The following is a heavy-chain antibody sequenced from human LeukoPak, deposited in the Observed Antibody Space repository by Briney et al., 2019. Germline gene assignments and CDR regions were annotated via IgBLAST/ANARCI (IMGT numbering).Heavy chain of an antibody. J-gene: IGHJ4*02. V-gene: IGHV1-8*03. D-gene: IGHD3-16*01. CDR1: GYTFTSYD. CDR2: MNPNSGNT. Sequence: ASVKVSCKASGYTFTSYDINWVRQATGQGLEWMGWMNPNSGNTGYAQKFQGRVTITRNTSISTAYMELSSLRSEDTAVYYCARGQALGRRQSYTLRIPYFDYWGQGTLVTVSS. CDR3: ARGQALGRRQSYTLRIPYFDY.